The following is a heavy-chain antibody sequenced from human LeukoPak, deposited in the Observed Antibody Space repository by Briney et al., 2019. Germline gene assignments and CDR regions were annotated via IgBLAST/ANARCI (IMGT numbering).Heavy chain of an antibody. CDR2: ISGSGGST. CDR1: GFTFSSYG. J-gene: IGHJ6*03. Sequence: GGSLRLSCAASGFTFSSYGMSWVRQAPGKGLAWASAISGSGGSTYYVDSVKGRFTISRDNSKNTLYLQMNSLRAEDTAVYYCAKWEIAAAGQRHPFYYYYYMDFWGKGTTVTISS. CDR3: AKWEIAAAGQRHPFYYYYYMDF. V-gene: IGHV3-23*01. D-gene: IGHD6-13*01.